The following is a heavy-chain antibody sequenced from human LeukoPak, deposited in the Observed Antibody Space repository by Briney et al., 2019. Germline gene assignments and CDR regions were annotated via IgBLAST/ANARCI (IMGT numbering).Heavy chain of an antibody. J-gene: IGHJ4*02. D-gene: IGHD3-10*01. CDR2: INHSGST. CDR1: GGSFSGYY. Sequence: SETLSLTCAVYGGSFSGYYWSWIRQPPGKGLEWIGEINHSGSTNYNPSLKSRVTISVDTSKNQFSLKLTSVTAADTAVYYCFYGSGSYYLTTIDYWGQGTPVTVSS. CDR3: FYGSGSYYLTTIDY. V-gene: IGHV4-34*01.